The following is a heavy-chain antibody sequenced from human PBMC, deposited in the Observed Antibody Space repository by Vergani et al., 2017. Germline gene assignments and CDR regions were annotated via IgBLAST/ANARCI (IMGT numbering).Heavy chain of an antibody. Sequence: QVQLQESGPGLVKPSETLSLTCTVSNYSISRGYFWGWLRRPPGKGLEWIASFHHTGMTYNNPSLKSRVTISVDTSKNLISLTLTSVTAADTAVYYCASDTHSGQRADRWGQGILVTVTS. CDR3: ASDTHSGQRADR. CDR1: NYSISRGYF. D-gene: IGHD6-19*01. V-gene: IGHV4-38-2*02. CDR2: FHHTGMT. J-gene: IGHJ5*02.